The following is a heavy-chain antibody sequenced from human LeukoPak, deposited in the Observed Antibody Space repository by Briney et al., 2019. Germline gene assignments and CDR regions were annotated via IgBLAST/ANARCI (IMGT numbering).Heavy chain of an antibody. Sequence: GASVKVSCKASGYTFTSYDINWVRQATGRGLEWMGWMNHNSGNTGYAQKFQGRVTMTRNTSISTAYMELSSLRSEDTAVYYCARGAYYYDSSGYNFDYWGQGTLVTVSS. CDR1: GYTFTSYD. CDR3: ARGAYYYDSSGYNFDY. CDR2: MNHNSGNT. V-gene: IGHV1-8*01. D-gene: IGHD3-22*01. J-gene: IGHJ4*02.